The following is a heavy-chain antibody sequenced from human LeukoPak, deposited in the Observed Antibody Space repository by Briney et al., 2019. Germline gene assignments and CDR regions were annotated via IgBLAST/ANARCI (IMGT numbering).Heavy chain of an antibody. V-gene: IGHV4-39*07. D-gene: IGHD4-11*01. CDR1: GGSISSSSYY. CDR3: ARLGYSNPYDYYYMDV. CDR2: IYYSGST. Sequence: SETLSLTCTVSGGSISSSSYYWGWIRQPPGRGLEWIGSIYYSGSTYYNPSLKSRVTISVDTSKNQFSLKLSSVTAADTAVYYCARLGYSNPYDYYYMDVWGKGTTVTVSS. J-gene: IGHJ6*03.